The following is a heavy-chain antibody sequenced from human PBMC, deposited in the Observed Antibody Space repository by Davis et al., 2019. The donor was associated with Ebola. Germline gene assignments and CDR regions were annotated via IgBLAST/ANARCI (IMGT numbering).Heavy chain of an antibody. V-gene: IGHV3-23*01. CDR3: ATGGAVAAIDY. D-gene: IGHD6-19*01. J-gene: IGHJ4*02. CDR2: ISGSGGST. Sequence: GESLNISCAASGFTFSSYAMSWVRQAPGKGLEWVSAISGSGGSTYYADSVKGRFTISRDNSKNTLYLQMNSLRAEDTAVYYCATGGAVAAIDYWGQGTLVTVSS. CDR1: GFTFSSYA.